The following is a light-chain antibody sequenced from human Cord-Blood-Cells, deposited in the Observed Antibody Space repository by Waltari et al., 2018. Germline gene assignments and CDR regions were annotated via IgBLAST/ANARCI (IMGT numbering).Light chain of an antibody. V-gene: IGKV1-39*01. CDR2: DAS. CDR3: QQSYSTPQT. J-gene: IGKJ1*01. CDR1: QSISSY. Sequence: DIQMTQSPSSLSASVGDRVTITCRASQSISSYLNWYQQKPGKAPKLLIYDASSLQSGGPSRFSGSGSGTDVTLTISSLQPEDFATYYCQQSYSTPQTFGQGTKVEIK.